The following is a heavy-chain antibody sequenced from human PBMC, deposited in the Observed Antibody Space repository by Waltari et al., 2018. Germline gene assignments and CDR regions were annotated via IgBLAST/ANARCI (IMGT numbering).Heavy chain of an antibody. J-gene: IGHJ6*02. Sequence: QLQLQESGPGLVKPSETLSLTCTFSGGPISSSSYYWGGIRQPPGKGREWIGSVLYSGSTYYNPSLKSRVTISVDTSKNQFSLKLSSVTAADTAVYYCARRGNTAMPKGGMDVWGQGTTVTVSS. V-gene: IGHV4-39*01. CDR1: GGPISSSSYY. CDR3: ARRGNTAMPKGGMDV. CDR2: VLYSGST. D-gene: IGHD5-18*01.